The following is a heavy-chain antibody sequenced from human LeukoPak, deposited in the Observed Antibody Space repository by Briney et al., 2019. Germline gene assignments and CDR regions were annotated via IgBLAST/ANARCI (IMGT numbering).Heavy chain of an antibody. CDR3: ARGGGLRYFDY. D-gene: IGHD4-17*01. V-gene: IGHV4-34*01. CDR2: INHSGST. Sequence: SETLSLTCAVYGGSFSGYYWSWIRQPPGKGLEWIGEINHSGSTNYNPSLKSRVTISVDTSKNQFSLKLSSVTAADTAVYYCARGGGLRYFDYWGQGTLVTVSP. J-gene: IGHJ4*02. CDR1: GGSFSGYY.